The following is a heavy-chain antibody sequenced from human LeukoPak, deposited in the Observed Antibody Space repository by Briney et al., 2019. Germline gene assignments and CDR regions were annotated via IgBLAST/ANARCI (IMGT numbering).Heavy chain of an antibody. CDR1: GFTFSSYS. CDR2: ISSSSSTI. V-gene: IGHV3-48*02. CDR3: AREELLWFGESYYYGMDV. Sequence: GGSLRLSCAASGFTFSSYSMNWVRQAPGKGLEWVSYISSSSSTIYYADSVKGRFTISRDNAKNSLYLQMSSLRDEDTAVYYCAREELLWFGESYYYGMDVWGQGTTVTVSS. J-gene: IGHJ6*02. D-gene: IGHD3-10*01.